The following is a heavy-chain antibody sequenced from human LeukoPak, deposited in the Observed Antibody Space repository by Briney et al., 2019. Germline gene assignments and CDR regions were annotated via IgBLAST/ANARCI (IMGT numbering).Heavy chain of an antibody. J-gene: IGHJ6*02. Sequence: PGRSLRLSCVGSVFAFHNYAMHWGPRPPGKGLEWVSAINWNSDTKAYEDSVKGRSTISRDRARNSLYLQMDSLRPEDTALYYCAKDTGGNGACFYAMDVWGQGTSVTVSS. CDR2: INWNSDTK. D-gene: IGHD4-23*01. V-gene: IGHV3-9*01. CDR1: VFAFHNYA. CDR3: AKDTGGNGACFYAMDV.